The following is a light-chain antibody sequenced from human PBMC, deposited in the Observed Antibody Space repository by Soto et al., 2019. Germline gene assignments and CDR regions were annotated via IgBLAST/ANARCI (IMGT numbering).Light chain of an antibody. Sequence: EIVLTQSPATLSLSPGERATLSCGASQSVSNSYLAWYQQKPGLAPRLLIYDASSTATGIPDRFSGSGSGTEFTLTISRLAPEDFAVYYCQQYGSSPWTFGQGTKLEIK. J-gene: IGKJ2*01. CDR3: QQYGSSPWT. CDR1: QSVSNSY. CDR2: DAS. V-gene: IGKV3D-20*01.